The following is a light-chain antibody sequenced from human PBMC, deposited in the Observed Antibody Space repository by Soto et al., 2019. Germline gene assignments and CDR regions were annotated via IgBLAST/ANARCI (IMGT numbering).Light chain of an antibody. Sequence: EIVLTQSPATLSLSPGERATLSCRASQSVSSYLAWYQHKPGQSPRLLIYGATNRATGVPARFSGSGSGTDFTLTISNLEPEDFAVYYCKQRRSWPLTFGGGTKVEIK. V-gene: IGKV3-11*01. CDR3: KQRRSWPLT. CDR1: QSVSSY. CDR2: GAT. J-gene: IGKJ4*01.